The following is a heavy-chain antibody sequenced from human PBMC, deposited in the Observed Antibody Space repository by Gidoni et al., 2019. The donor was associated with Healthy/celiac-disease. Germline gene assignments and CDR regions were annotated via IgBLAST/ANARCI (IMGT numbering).Heavy chain of an antibody. CDR3: ARDTLAVAGFDYYYYYGMDV. Sequence: QVQLQESGPGLVKPSQTLSLTCPVPGGSISRGTYYWSWIRQPAGKGLEWIGRIYTSGSTNYNPSLKSRVTISIDTSKNQFSLKLSSVTAADTAVYYCARDTLAVAGFDYYYYYGMDVWGQGTTVTVSS. D-gene: IGHD6-19*01. CDR2: IYTSGST. V-gene: IGHV4-61*02. J-gene: IGHJ6*02. CDR1: GGSISRGTYY.